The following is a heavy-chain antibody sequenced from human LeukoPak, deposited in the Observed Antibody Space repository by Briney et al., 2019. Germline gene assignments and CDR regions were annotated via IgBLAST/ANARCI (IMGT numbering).Heavy chain of an antibody. CDR2: INHSGST. CDR3: ARVPRYSSSWFDY. V-gene: IGHV4-34*01. Sequence: SETLSLTCAVYGGSFSGYYWSWIRQPPGKGLEWIGEINHSGSTNCNPSLKSRVTISVGTSKNQFSLKLSSVTAADTAVYYCARVPRYSSSWFDYWGQGTLVTVSS. CDR1: GGSFSGYY. D-gene: IGHD6-13*01. J-gene: IGHJ4*02.